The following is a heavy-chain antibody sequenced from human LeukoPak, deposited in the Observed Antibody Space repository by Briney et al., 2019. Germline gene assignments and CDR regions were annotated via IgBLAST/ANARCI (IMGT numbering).Heavy chain of an antibody. CDR3: ARVSQFPGISSDY. CDR1: GFIFSSHW. D-gene: IGHD2-21*01. J-gene: IGHJ4*02. Sequence: PGGSLRLSCAASGFIFSSHWMHWVRQAPGKGLVWVSRISSDGWSTSYADSVKGRFTASRDNAENTLYLQVNSLRAEDTAVYYCARVSQFPGISSDYWGQGSLVTVSS. V-gene: IGHV3-74*01. CDR2: ISSDGWST.